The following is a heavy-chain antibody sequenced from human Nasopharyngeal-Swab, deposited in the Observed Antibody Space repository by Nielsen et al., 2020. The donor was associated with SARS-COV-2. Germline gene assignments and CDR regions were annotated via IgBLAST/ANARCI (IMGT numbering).Heavy chain of an antibody. Sequence: GESLKISCAASGFTFSSYGMHWVRQAPGKGLEWVAVISYDGSNKYYADSVKGRFTISRDNSKNTLYLQMNSLRAEDTAVYYCARTETYYYGSGSYYPIDYWGQGTPVTVSS. J-gene: IGHJ4*02. CDR3: ARTETYYYGSGSYYPIDY. CDR1: GFTFSSYG. CDR2: ISYDGSNK. V-gene: IGHV3-30*03. D-gene: IGHD3-10*01.